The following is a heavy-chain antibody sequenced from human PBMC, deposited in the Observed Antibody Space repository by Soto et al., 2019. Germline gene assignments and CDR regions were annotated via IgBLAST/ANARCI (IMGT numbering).Heavy chain of an antibody. D-gene: IGHD6-19*01. V-gene: IGHV3-30*03. Sequence: QVQLVESGGGVVQPGRSLRLSCAASGFSFSTYGMHWVRQAPGKGLEWVAVMSYDGNNEYYADSVQGRFTISRDNSKNTLYLQMNSLTPEDTAVYYCVTIRSGWYFIDAFDIWGQGTMVTVSS. J-gene: IGHJ3*02. CDR2: MSYDGNNE. CDR3: VTIRSGWYFIDAFDI. CDR1: GFSFSTYG.